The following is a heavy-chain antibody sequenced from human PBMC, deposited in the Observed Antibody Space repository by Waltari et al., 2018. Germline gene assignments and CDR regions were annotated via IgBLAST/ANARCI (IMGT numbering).Heavy chain of an antibody. CDR2: INPDGSQK. D-gene: IGHD3-10*01. CDR3: TTLARGESGDY. Sequence: EVQLVESGGGLVQPGGSLRLSCAASGFTFNTYWMKWIRQAPGKGLEWVANINPDGSQKFYVDSVKGRFTVSRDNAQNSLYLQMNNLRAEDTAVYYCTTLARGESGDYWGQGTLVTVPS. CDR1: GFTFNTYW. V-gene: IGHV3-7*01. J-gene: IGHJ4*02.